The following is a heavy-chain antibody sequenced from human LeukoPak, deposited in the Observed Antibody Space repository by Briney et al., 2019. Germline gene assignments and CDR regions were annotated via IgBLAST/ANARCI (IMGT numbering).Heavy chain of an antibody. CDR3: AKLGQIRHFDFVNWFDS. V-gene: IGHV3-30*18. CDR2: ISSDATNK. Sequence: GRSRRLSCVASGFTFSRFAMHWVRQAPGKGPEWVSLISSDATNKYYVDSVKGRFTISRDNSRNTLYLQMNSLRAEDTAVYYCAKLGQIRHFDFVNWFDSWGQGTLVIVSS. D-gene: IGHD3-9*01. CDR1: GFTFSRFA. J-gene: IGHJ5*01.